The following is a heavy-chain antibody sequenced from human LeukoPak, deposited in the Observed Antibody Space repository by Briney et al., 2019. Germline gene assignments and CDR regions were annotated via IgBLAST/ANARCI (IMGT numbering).Heavy chain of an antibody. CDR1: GFTFSSYA. J-gene: IGHJ4*02. D-gene: IGHD6-19*01. CDR3: ARDFDSYSSGWYVTNY. CDR2: ISGSGDST. Sequence: GGSLRLSCAASGFTFSSYAMSWVRQAPEKGLEWVSAISGSGDSTFYADSVKGRFTISRDNSKNTLYLQMNSLRAEDTAVYYCARDFDSYSSGWYVTNYWGQGTLVTVSS. V-gene: IGHV3-23*01.